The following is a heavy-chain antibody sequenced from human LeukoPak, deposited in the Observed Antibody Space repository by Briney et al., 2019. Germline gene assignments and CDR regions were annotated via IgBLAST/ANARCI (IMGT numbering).Heavy chain of an antibody. Sequence: SVKVSCKASGGTFSSYAISWVRQAPGQGLEWMGRIIPILGIANYAQKFQGRVTITADKSTSTAYMELSSLRSEDAAVYYCAPSLEEMATTPYYYGMDVWGQGTTVTVSS. CDR2: IIPILGIA. J-gene: IGHJ6*02. D-gene: IGHD5-24*01. V-gene: IGHV1-69*04. CDR3: APSLEEMATTPYYYGMDV. CDR1: GGTFSSYA.